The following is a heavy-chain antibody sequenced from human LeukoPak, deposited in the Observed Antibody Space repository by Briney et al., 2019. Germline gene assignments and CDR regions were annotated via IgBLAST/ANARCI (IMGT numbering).Heavy chain of an antibody. V-gene: IGHV3-7*04. D-gene: IGHD6-6*01. J-gene: IGHJ4*02. CDR1: GFTFSTYW. CDR3: ARGSSSSDY. CDR2: IKQDGSET. Sequence: GGSLRLSCAASGFTFSTYWMNWVRQAPGKGLEWVANIKQDGSETYYVDSVKGRFTISRDNAKNSLYLQMNSLRAEDTAVYYCARGSSSSDYWGQGTLVTVSS.